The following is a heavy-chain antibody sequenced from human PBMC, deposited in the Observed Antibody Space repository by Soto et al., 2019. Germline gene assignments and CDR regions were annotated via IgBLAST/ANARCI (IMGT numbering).Heavy chain of an antibody. CDR2: INSDGSST. CDR3: ARSVYSGDHFDF. CDR1: GFTFSSYW. Sequence: GGSLRLSCAASGFTFSSYWLHWARQDPGKGLVWVSRINSDGSSTSYADSVKGRFTISRDNAKNTLYLQMNSLRVEDTALYYCARSVYSGDHFDFWGQGTLVTVSS. D-gene: IGHD1-26*01. J-gene: IGHJ4*02. V-gene: IGHV3-74*01.